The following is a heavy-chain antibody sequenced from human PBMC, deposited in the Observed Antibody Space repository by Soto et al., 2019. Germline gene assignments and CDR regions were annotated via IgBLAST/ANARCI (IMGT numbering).Heavy chain of an antibody. V-gene: IGHV3-21*01. J-gene: IGHJ4*02. CDR1: GFTFSSYS. CDR3: ASPGYSSSWYPDNFDY. D-gene: IGHD6-13*01. CDR2: ISSSSSYI. Sequence: GGSLRLSCAASGFTFSSYSMNWVRQAPGKGLEWVSSISSSSSYIYYADSVKGRFTISRDNAKNSLYLQMNSLRAEDTAVYYCASPGYSSSWYPDNFDYWGQGTLVTVSS.